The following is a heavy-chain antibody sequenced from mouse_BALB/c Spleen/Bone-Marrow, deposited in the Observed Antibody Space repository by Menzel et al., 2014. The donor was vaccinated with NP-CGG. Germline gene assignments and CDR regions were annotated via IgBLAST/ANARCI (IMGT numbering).Heavy chain of an antibody. V-gene: IGHV2-9*02. CDR1: GFPLSSYG. J-gene: IGHJ3*01. D-gene: IGHD1-1*01. CDR2: IWAGGGT. CDR3: ARGDYGSTYWFAY. Sequence: QVHVKQSGPGLVAPSQSLSITCTVSGFPLSSYGVHWVRQPPGKGLEWLGIIWAGGGTNYNSALMSRLSISKDNSKSXVFLKMNSLQTDDTAMYYCARGDYGSTYWFAYWGQGTLVTVSA.